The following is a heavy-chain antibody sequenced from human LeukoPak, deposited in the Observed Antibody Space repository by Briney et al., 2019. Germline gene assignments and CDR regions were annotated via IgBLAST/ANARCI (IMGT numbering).Heavy chain of an antibody. V-gene: IGHV4-59*08. D-gene: IGHD3-10*01. Sequence: PSETLSLTCSVSGGSISSYYWSWIRQPPGEGLEWIGYIYHGGSTNYNPSLKSRVTISVDTSKNQFSLKLSSVTVGDTAVYYCARRKYYGWGYTLDVWGQGTTVTVSS. J-gene: IGHJ6*02. CDR1: GGSISSYY. CDR3: ARRKYYGWGYTLDV. CDR2: IYHGGST.